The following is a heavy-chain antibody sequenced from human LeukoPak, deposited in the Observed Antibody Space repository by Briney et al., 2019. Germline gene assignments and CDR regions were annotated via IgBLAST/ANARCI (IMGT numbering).Heavy chain of an antibody. J-gene: IGHJ4*02. CDR2: ISGSGGST. CDR3: AKLVVVAATSDY. CDR1: RFTFSSYA. Sequence: GGSLRLSCAASRFTFSSYAMTWVRQAPGKGLEWVSSISGSGGSTSYADSVKGRFTISRDNSKNTLYLQMNSLRAEDTAVYYCAKLVVVAATSDYWGQGTLVTVSS. V-gene: IGHV3-23*01. D-gene: IGHD2-15*01.